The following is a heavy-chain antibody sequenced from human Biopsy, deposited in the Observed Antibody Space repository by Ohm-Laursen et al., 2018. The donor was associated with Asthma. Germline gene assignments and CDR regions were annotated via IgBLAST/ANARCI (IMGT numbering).Heavy chain of an antibody. J-gene: IGHJ3*01. Sequence: SVKVSCKASGDSFSNYAIHWVRQAPGHSLEWMGWINAANGNTKYSQKFQGRLTISRDTSASTAYMDLSSLRSEDTAVYYCARTYFDFLTGQVHDAFAVWGQGTMVTVSS. CDR2: INAANGNT. CDR3: ARTYFDFLTGQVHDAFAV. D-gene: IGHD3-9*01. CDR1: GDSFSNYA. V-gene: IGHV1-3*01.